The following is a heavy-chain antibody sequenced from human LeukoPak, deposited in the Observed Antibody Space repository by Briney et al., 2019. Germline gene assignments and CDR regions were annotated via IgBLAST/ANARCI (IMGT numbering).Heavy chain of an antibody. D-gene: IGHD3-22*01. CDR3: AKGYYDSSGYPQEFDI. CDR2: ISGDGGST. V-gene: IGHV3-43*02. J-gene: IGHJ3*02. CDR1: GFTFDDYA. Sequence: GGSLRLSCAASGFTFDDYAMHWVRQAPGKGLEWVSLISGDGGSTYYADSVRGRFTISRDNSKNPLYLQMNSLRTEDTALYFCAKGYYDSSGYPQEFDIWGQGTMVTVSS.